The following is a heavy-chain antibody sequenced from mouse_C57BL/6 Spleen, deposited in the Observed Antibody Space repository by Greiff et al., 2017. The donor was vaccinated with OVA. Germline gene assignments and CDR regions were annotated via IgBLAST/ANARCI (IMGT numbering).Heavy chain of an antibody. CDR2: IYPGDGDT. D-gene: IGHD2-4*01. J-gene: IGHJ1*03. V-gene: IGHV1-80*01. CDR3: ARSGGDYDDLYWYFDV. CDR1: GYAFSSYW. Sequence: QVQLQQSGAELVKPGASVKISCKASGYAFSSYWMNWVKQRPGKGLEWIGQIYPGDGDTNYNGKFKGKATLTADKSSSTAYMQLSSLTSEDSAVYFCARSGGDYDDLYWYFDVWGTGTTVTVSS.